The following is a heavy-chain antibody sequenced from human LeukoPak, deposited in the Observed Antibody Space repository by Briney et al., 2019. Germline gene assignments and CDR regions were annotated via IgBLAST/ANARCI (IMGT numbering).Heavy chain of an antibody. J-gene: IGHJ4*02. Sequence: SETLSLTCTVSGDSISSSDYYWGWIRQPPGKGLGWIGTISYSGSTYYNPPLQSRVTISVDTSKNQFSLELSSVTAADTAVYYCARGSRRLADFHYRGQGTLVTVSS. CDR3: ARGSRRLADFHY. V-gene: IGHV4-39*01. D-gene: IGHD1-26*01. CDR1: GDSISSSDYY. CDR2: ISYSGST.